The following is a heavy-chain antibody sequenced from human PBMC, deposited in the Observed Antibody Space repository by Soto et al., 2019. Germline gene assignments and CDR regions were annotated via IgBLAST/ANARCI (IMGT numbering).Heavy chain of an antibody. V-gene: IGHV4-61*01. CDR1: GGSVRDGSYY. CDR3: AGYNWNYYFDP. D-gene: IGHD1-7*01. Sequence: SETLSLTCTVSGGSVRDGSYYWAWLRQPPGKGLEWIGHIYHSGSTIYNPSLKSRVTISIDTSKSQFSLNLNSMTAADTAVYYCAGYNWNYYFDPWGQGTRVTVSS. CDR2: IYHSGST. J-gene: IGHJ5*02.